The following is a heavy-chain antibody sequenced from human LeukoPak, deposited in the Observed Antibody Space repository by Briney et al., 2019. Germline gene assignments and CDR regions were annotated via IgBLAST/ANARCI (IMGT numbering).Heavy chain of an antibody. J-gene: IGHJ4*02. CDR2: IYYSGST. D-gene: IGHD3-10*01. Sequence: SGPLSLTWTVSGGSISTYYWSWFAQPPGKGPEWIGYIYYSGSTNYNPSLKSRVTISVDTSKNQFSLKLSSVTAADTAVYYCAREDGSGSPSFDYWGQGTLVTVSS. CDR3: AREDGSGSPSFDY. CDR1: GGSISTYY. V-gene: IGHV4-59*01.